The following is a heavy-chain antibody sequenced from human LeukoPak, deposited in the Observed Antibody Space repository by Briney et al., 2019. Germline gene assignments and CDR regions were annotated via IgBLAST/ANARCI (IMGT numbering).Heavy chain of an antibody. V-gene: IGHV1-8*01. J-gene: IGHJ4*02. CDR3: ARGITHKRRGHDY. D-gene: IGHD3-10*01. CDR1: GDTFTSYD. Sequence: ASVKVSCKASGDTFTSYDINWGRQATGQGLEWMVWMNPKSGNTGYAQKFQGRVTITRNTSISTAYMELSSLRSEDTAVYYCARGITHKRRGHDYWGQGTLVTVSS. CDR2: MNPKSGNT.